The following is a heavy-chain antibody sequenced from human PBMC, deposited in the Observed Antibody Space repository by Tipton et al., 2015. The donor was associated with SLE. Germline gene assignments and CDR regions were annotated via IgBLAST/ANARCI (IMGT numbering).Heavy chain of an antibody. CDR1: GFTFCSYA. Sequence: SLRLSCATSGFTFCSYALSWVRRAPGKGLEWVVAISGGGGSTYYADFVEGRFSISIDKSKKTLFLQMNSRRVDDTATYYCAKFEKTTDFYLDSWGQGTLVSVSS. J-gene: IGHJ4*02. V-gene: IGHV3-23*01. CDR2: ISGGGGST. D-gene: IGHD1/OR15-1a*01. CDR3: AKFEKTTDFYLDS.